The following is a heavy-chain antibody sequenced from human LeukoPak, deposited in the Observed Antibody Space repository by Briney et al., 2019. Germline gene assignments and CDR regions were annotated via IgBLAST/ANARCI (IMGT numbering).Heavy chain of an antibody. Sequence: GGSLRLSCAASGFTFSNYAMHWVRQAPGKGLEYVSAISSNGGSTYYANSVKGRFTISRDNSKNTLYLQMGSLRAEDMAVYYCAREESSGWYYFDYWGQGTLVTVSS. D-gene: IGHD6-19*01. V-gene: IGHV3-64*01. J-gene: IGHJ4*02. CDR1: GFTFSNYA. CDR2: ISSNGGST. CDR3: AREESSGWYYFDY.